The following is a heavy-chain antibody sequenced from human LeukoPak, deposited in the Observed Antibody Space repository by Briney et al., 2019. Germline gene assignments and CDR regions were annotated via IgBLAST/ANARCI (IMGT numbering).Heavy chain of an antibody. J-gene: IGHJ5*02. CDR1: GYTFTYYY. D-gene: IGHD4-17*01. CDR2: VDPEDGET. CDR3: ATAKNDYGDSGNWFDP. V-gene: IGHV1-69-2*01. Sequence: ASVKVSCKASGYTFTYYYMHRVQQAPGKGLEWMGRVDPEDGETIYAEKFQGRVTITADTSTDTAYMELSSLRSEDTAVYYCATAKNDYGDSGNWFDPWGQGTLVTVSS.